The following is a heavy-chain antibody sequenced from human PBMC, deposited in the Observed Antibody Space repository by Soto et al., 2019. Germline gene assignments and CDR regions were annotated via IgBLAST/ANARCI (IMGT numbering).Heavy chain of an antibody. CDR1: GGSISSGGYY. D-gene: IGHD2-15*01. J-gene: IGHJ4*02. CDR3: ARSIVVVVAAKVGTNYYFDY. V-gene: IGHV4-31*03. Sequence: QVQLQESGPGLVKPSQTLSLTCTVSGGSISSGGYYWSWIRQHPGKGLEWIGYIYYSGSTYYNPSHKSRVTISVDTSKNQFSLKLSSVTAADTAVYYCARSIVVVVAAKVGTNYYFDYWGQGTLVTVSS. CDR2: IYYSGST.